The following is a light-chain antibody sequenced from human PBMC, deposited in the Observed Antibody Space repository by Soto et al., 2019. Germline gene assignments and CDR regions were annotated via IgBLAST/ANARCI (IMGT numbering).Light chain of an antibody. J-gene: IGLJ1*01. CDR2: RNN. V-gene: IGLV1-47*01. CDR1: SSNIGSNY. Sequence: QSVLTQPPSASGTPGQRVTISCSGSSSNIGSNYVYWYQQLPGTAPNLLIYRNNQRPSGVPDRFSGAKSGTSASLAISGLRSDDEADYYCAAWDDSMSAFYVFGTGTQLTVL. CDR3: AAWDDSMSAFYV.